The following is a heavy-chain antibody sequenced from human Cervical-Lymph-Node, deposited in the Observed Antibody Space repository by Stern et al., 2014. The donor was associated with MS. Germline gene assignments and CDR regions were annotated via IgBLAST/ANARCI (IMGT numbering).Heavy chain of an antibody. V-gene: IGHV3-48*01. J-gene: IGHJ4*02. CDR1: GFTFSSYS. CDR2: ISSTGSTI. CDR3: ARVGVDRGWYY. D-gene: IGHD6-19*01. Sequence: EVQLLESGGGLVQPGGSLRLSCAASGFTFSSYSINWVRRAPGKGLEWVSYISSTGSTIHNADFVKGRFTISRDNAKNVLYLQLSSLTAEDTAVYYCARVGVDRGWYYWGQGTLVTVSS.